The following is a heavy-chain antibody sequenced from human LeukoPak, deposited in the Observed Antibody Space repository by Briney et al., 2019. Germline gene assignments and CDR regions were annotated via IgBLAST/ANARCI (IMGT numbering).Heavy chain of an antibody. V-gene: IGHV4-59*01. CDR1: GDSISSYY. Sequence: SETLSLTCTVSGDSISSYYWSWIRQPPGKGLEWIGYIYYIGNTNYNPSLKSRVTISVDTSKNQFSLKLSSVTAADTAIYYCARDYALDIWGQGTMVAVSS. CDR3: ARDYALDI. CDR2: IYYIGNT. J-gene: IGHJ3*02.